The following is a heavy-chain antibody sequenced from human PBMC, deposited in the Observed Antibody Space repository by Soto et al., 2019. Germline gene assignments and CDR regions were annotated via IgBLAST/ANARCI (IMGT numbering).Heavy chain of an antibody. Sequence: EVQLVESGGGLLQPGGSLRLSCVASGFTVTDIYMNWVRQAPGKGLEWVSVIYTDFTDYADFVRGRFSVSTDTSKNALYLQLDNLRAEDTAVYYCAREPRYCSGGSCSIMGDAVDIWGQGAMVTVSS. D-gene: IGHD2-15*01. CDR1: GFTVTDIY. CDR2: IYTDFT. CDR3: AREPRYCSGGSCSIMGDAVDI. J-gene: IGHJ3*02. V-gene: IGHV3-66*01.